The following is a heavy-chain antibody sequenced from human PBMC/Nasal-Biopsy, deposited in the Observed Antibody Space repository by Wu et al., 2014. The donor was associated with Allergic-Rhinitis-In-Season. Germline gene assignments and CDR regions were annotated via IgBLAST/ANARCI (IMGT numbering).Heavy chain of an antibody. J-gene: IGHJ3*01. V-gene: IGHV4-4*07. CDR1: YGSISVNY. CDR2: SIVVGAP. CDR3: ASDSDWLSEGAFDV. D-gene: IGHD2-21*01. Sequence: TLSLTCSVSYGSISVNYWHWIRQSQGRDLNGLGLSIVVGAPSTTPPSKNRVTMSIDTSNNHFSLRLTSVTAADTAVYFCASDSDWLSEGAFDVWGQGTTVTVSS.